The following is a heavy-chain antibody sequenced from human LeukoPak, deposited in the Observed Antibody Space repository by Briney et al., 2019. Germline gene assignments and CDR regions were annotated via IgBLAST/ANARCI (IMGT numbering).Heavy chain of an antibody. CDR1: GGSISSSSYD. CDR3: ARVHCSGGSCYRSGGMDV. V-gene: IGHV4-39*07. Sequence: SETLSLTCTVSGGSISSSSYDWGWIRQPPGKGLEWIGSIYYSGSTYYNPSLKSRVTISVDTSKNQFSLKLSSVTAADTAVYYCARVHCSGGSCYRSGGMDVWGQGTTVTVSS. J-gene: IGHJ6*02. D-gene: IGHD2-15*01. CDR2: IYYSGST.